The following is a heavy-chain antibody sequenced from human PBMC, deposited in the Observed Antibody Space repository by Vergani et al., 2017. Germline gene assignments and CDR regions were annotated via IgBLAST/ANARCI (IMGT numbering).Heavy chain of an antibody. V-gene: IGHV4-39*01. CDR2: IYYSGST. CDR3: ARGTQWLVLY. Sequence: QLQLQESGPGLVKPSDTLSLTCTVSGGSISSSSYYWGWIRQPPGKGLEWIGSIYYSGSTYYNPSLKSRVTISVDTSKNQFSLKLSSVTAADTAVYYCARGTQWLVLYWGQGTLVTVSS. CDR1: GGSISSSSYY. J-gene: IGHJ4*02. D-gene: IGHD6-19*01.